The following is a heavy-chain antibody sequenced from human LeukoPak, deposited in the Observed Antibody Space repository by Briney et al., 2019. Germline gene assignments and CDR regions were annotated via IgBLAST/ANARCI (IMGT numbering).Heavy chain of an antibody. CDR1: GYTFSSYD. Sequence: GASVKVSCKASGYTFSSYDINWVRQAAGQGLEWMGLMNPKTGNTGFSQKFQGRVTITRDTSISTAYMELSRLTSEDTGVYYCTRGLPRDGLVVIAAANEYWGQGSLVTVSS. CDR2: MNPKTGNT. J-gene: IGHJ4*02. D-gene: IGHD2-2*01. CDR3: TRGLPRDGLVVIAAANEY. V-gene: IGHV1-8*03.